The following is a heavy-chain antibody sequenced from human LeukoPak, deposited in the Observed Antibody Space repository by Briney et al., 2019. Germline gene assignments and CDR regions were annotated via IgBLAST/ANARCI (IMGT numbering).Heavy chain of an antibody. CDR2: ISSSSSYI. D-gene: IGHD1-26*01. Sequence: GGSLRLSCAASGFTFSSYSMNRVRRAPGKGLEWVSSISSSSSYIYYADSVKGRFTISRDNAKNSLYLQMNSLRAEDTAVYYCASGSYYSAFDIWGQGTMVTVSS. V-gene: IGHV3-21*01. J-gene: IGHJ3*02. CDR1: GFTFSSYS. CDR3: ASGSYYSAFDI.